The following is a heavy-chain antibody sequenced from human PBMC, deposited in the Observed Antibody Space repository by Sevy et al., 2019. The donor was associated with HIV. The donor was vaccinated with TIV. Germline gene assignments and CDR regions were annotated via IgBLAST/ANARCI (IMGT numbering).Heavy chain of an antibody. Sequence: GGSLRLSCAASGFTFSSYVMHWVRQAPGKGLEWVALIWYDGTIKYYADSVQGRFTISRDNSKDTLFLQMNSLTPEDTAVYYCARGGGYDDGDSYSIDYWGQGALVTVSS. CDR2: IWYDGTIK. CDR1: GFTFSSYV. J-gene: IGHJ4*02. CDR3: ARGGGYDDGDSYSIDY. D-gene: IGHD2-21*02. V-gene: IGHV3-33*08.